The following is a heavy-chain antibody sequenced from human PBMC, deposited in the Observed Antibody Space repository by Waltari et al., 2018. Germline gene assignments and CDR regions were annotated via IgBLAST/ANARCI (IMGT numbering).Heavy chain of an antibody. D-gene: IGHD3-22*01. CDR3: AREMAYYYDSSGYLGDAFDI. CDR1: GGTFSSYA. Sequence: QVRLVQSGAEVKKPGSSVKVSCKASGGTFSSYAIRWVRTARGQGLEWMGGIIPMFGTANNAQKFQGRVTITADKSTSTAYMELSSLRSEDTAVYYCAREMAYYYDSSGYLGDAFDIWGQGTMVTVSS. J-gene: IGHJ3*02. V-gene: IGHV1-69*14. CDR2: IIPMFGTA.